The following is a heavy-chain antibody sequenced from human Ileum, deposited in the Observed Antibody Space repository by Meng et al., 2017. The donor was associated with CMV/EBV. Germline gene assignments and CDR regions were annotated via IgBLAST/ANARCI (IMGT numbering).Heavy chain of an antibody. D-gene: IGHD3-10*01. V-gene: IGHV3-30-3*01. CDR2: ISYDGSNK. CDR3: ARDGAFGSGDWYFDL. CDR1: GFTFSSYA. Sequence: GGSLRLSCAASGFTFSSYAMHWVRQAPGKGLEWVAVISYDGSNKYYADSVKGRFTISRDNSKNTLYVQMNSLRAEDTAVYYCARDGAFGSGDWYFDLWGRGTLVTVSS. J-gene: IGHJ2*01.